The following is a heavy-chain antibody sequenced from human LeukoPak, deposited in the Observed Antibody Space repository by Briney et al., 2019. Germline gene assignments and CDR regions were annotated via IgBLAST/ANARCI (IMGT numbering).Heavy chain of an antibody. CDR3: ARAGRKNGGYYYGSGSPYYYYYMDV. CDR2: INHSGST. D-gene: IGHD3-10*01. CDR1: GGSFSDYY. Sequence: SETLSLTCAVSGGSFSDYYWSWIRQSPIKGLEWIGEINHSGSTHYNPSLKSRVTISVDTSKNQFSLRLTSVTAADTAVYYCARAGRKNGGYYYGSGSPYYYYYMDVWGKGTTVTISS. J-gene: IGHJ6*03. V-gene: IGHV4-34*01.